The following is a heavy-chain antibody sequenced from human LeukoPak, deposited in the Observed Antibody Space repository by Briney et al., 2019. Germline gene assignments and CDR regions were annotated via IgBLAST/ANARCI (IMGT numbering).Heavy chain of an antibody. Sequence: SETLSLTCTVSGGSISSYYWSWIRQPPGKRLEWIGYIYYSGGTSYNPSLKSRVTISVDTSKNQISLKLSSVTAADTAVYYCASSEVSLVRGVIADYYGMDVWGQGTTVTVSS. CDR1: GGSISSYY. CDR2: IYYSGGT. V-gene: IGHV4-59*01. CDR3: ASSEVSLVRGVIADYYGMDV. J-gene: IGHJ6*02. D-gene: IGHD3-10*01.